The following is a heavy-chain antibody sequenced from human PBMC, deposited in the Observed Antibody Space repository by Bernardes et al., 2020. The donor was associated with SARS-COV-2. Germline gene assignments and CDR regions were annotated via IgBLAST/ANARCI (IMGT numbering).Heavy chain of an antibody. CDR3: ARALLDWLTPPYYYGMDV. CDR1: GGSISSDSYY. D-gene: IGHD3-3*02. CDR2: IYTSGST. J-gene: IGHJ6*02. Sequence: SETLSLTCTVSGGSISSDSYYWSWIRQPAGKGLEWIGRIYTSGSTSYNPSLKSRVTISVDTSKNQLSLKLRSVTAADTAIYYCARALLDWLTPPYYYGMDVWGQGTTVIVSS. V-gene: IGHV4-61*02.